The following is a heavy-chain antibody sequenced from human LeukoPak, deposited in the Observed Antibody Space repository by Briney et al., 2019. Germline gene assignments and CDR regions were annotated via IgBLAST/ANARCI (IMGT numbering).Heavy chain of an antibody. D-gene: IGHD3-16*01. V-gene: IGHV3-48*01. J-gene: IGHJ3*02. CDR1: GFSFSSYS. CDR2: ISTISSVI. CDR3: AKDSSWGSGI. Sequence: TGGSLRLSCAASGFSFSSYSMNWVRQAPGKGLEWISYISTISSVIPYADSVKGRFTISRDNVKNTLYLQMNSLRAEDTAVYYCAKDSSWGSGIWGQGTMVTVSS.